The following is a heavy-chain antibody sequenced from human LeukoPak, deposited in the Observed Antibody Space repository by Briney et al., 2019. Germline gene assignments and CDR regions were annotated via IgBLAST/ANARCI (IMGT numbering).Heavy chain of an antibody. Sequence: GRSLRLSCAASGFTFSSHWMTWVRQAPGKGLEWVANINQDGSERYYVDSVRGRFTISRDNAKNSLYLQMNSLRAEDTAVYYCARDSEYSSSFAFDIWGQGTMVTVSS. CDR3: ARDSEYSSSFAFDI. J-gene: IGHJ3*02. D-gene: IGHD6-13*01. V-gene: IGHV3-7*01. CDR2: INQDGSER. CDR1: GFTFSSHW.